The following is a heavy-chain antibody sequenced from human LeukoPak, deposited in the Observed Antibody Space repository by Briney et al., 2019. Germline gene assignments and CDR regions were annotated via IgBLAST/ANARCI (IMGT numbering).Heavy chain of an antibody. J-gene: IGHJ3*02. CDR1: GGSISSYY. V-gene: IGHV4-4*07. Sequence: PSETLSLTCTVSGGSISSYYWSWIRQPAGKGLEWIGRIYTSGSTNYNPSLKSRVTMSVDTSKNQFSLKLSSVTAADTAVYYCARVRKWGYSYGSHAFDIWGQGTMVTVSS. CDR3: ARVRKWGYSYGSHAFDI. CDR2: IYTSGST. D-gene: IGHD5-18*01.